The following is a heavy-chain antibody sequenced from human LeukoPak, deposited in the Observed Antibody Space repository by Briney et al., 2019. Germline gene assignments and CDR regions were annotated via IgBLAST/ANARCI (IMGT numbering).Heavy chain of an antibody. D-gene: IGHD2-21*01. J-gene: IGHJ4*02. V-gene: IGHV3-23*01. Sequence: GGSLRLSCAASGFTFSSYAMSWVRQAPGKGLEWVSAISGSGGSTYYADSVKGRFTISRDNSKNTLYLQMNSLRVEDTAVYYCARGGHYFFDNWGQGTLVTVSS. CDR3: ARGGHYFFDN. CDR1: GFTFSSYA. CDR2: ISGSGGST.